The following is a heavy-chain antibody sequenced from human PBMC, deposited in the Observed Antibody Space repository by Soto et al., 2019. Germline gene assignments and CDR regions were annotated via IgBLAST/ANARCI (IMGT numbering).Heavy chain of an antibody. D-gene: IGHD2-15*01. Sequence: SETLSLTCAVSGGSIRSGGYSWSWMRQPPGKGLEWIGYIYHSGSTYYNPSLKSRVTISLDRSKNQFSLKLSSVTAADTAVYYCARAGRSGDMDVWGQGTTVTVSS. CDR2: IYHSGST. J-gene: IGHJ6*02. V-gene: IGHV4-30-2*01. CDR1: GGSIRSGGYS. CDR3: ARAGRSGDMDV.